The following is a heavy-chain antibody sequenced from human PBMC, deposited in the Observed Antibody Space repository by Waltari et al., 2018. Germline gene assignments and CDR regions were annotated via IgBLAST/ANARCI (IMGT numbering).Heavy chain of an antibody. CDR1: GGSFSGYY. J-gene: IGHJ3*02. CDR2: INHSGST. CDR3: ARDKLEPHKAAFDI. V-gene: IGHV4-34*01. D-gene: IGHD1-1*01. Sequence: QVQLQQWGAGLLKPSETLSLTCAVYGGSFSGYYWSWIRQPPGKGLEWIGEINHSGSTNYNPSLKSRVTISVDTSKNQFSLKLSSVTAADTAVYYCARDKLEPHKAAFDIWGQGTMVTVSS.